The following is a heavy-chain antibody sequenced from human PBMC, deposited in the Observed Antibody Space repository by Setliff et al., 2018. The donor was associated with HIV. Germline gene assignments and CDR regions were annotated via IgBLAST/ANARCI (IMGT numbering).Heavy chain of an antibody. V-gene: IGHV5-51*01. CDR1: DYTFTTYW. J-gene: IGHJ3*01. D-gene: IGHD6-13*01. CDR3: ARRDGRSMNAFQI. CDR2: IYPDDSNI. Sequence: PGESLKISCKAVDYTFTTYWIGWVRQMPGEGPEWMGIIYPDDSNIRYNPSFQSQVTISADKSITTAYLEIHNLKASDTATYYCARRDGRSMNAFQIWGPGTMVTVSS.